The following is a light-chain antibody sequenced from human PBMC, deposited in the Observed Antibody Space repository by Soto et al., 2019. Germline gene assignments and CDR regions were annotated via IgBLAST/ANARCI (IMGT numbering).Light chain of an antibody. V-gene: IGKV3-11*01. CDR2: DAS. CDR3: QQRSNWPLMYT. J-gene: IGKJ2*01. Sequence: EIVLTQYPATLSLSPGERATLSCRASQSVSSYLAWYQQKPGQAPRLLIYDASNRATGIPARFSGSGSGTDFTLTISSLEPEDFAVYYCQQRSNWPLMYTFGQGTKLEIK. CDR1: QSVSSY.